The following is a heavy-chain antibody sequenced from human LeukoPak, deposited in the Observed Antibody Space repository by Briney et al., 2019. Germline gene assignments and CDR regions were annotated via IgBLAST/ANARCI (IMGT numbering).Heavy chain of an antibody. Sequence: SETLSLTCTVSGGSISSYYWRWIRQPPGKGLEWTGTIYSTCSTVDAPSLKSRLTISVDTPKSHFSLNLTSVSAADTAIYYCAQSLGSGNWIGNWFDPWGQGTLVTVSS. CDR1: GGSISSYY. V-gene: IGHV4-59*05. D-gene: IGHD1-1*01. J-gene: IGHJ5*02. CDR2: IYSTCST. CDR3: AQSLGSGNWIGNWFDP.